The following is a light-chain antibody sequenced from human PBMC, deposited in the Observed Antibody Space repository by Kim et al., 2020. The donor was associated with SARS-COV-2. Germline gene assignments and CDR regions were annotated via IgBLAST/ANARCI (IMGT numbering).Light chain of an antibody. CDR1: QSINNY. CDR3: QQSYSFPWT. Sequence: ASVGNRVTITCRASQSINNYLNWYQQKPGKAPKLLIYAASSLQSEVPSRFSGSRAGTDFTLTISSLQPEDFATYYCQQSYSFPWTFGQGTKVDIK. J-gene: IGKJ1*01. V-gene: IGKV1-39*01. CDR2: AAS.